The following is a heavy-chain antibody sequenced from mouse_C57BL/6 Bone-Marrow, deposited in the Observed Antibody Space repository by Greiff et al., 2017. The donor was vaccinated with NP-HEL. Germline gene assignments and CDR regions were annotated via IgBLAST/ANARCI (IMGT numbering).Heavy chain of an antibody. CDR1: GYTFTNYW. V-gene: IGHV1-63*01. D-gene: IGHD1-1*01. Sequence: QVQLQQSGAELVRPGTSVKMSCKASGYTFTNYWIGWAKQRPGHGLEWIGDIYPGGGYTNYNEKFKGTATLTADKSSSTAYMQFSSLTSEDSAIYYCARRVYYGSSYHYWYFDVWGTGTTVTVSS. J-gene: IGHJ1*03. CDR3: ARRVYYGSSYHYWYFDV. CDR2: IYPGGGYT.